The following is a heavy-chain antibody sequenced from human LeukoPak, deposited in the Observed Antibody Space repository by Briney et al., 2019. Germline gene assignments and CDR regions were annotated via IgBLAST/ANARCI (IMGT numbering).Heavy chain of an antibody. CDR1: GYTFTGYY. V-gene: IGHV1-2*02. Sequence: ASVTVSCKASGYTFTGYYMHWVRQAPGQGIEWMGWINPNSGGTNYAQKFQGRVTMTRDTSISTAYMELSRLRSDDTAVYYRARAYSGSYGNYWGQGTLVTVSS. J-gene: IGHJ4*02. CDR2: INPNSGGT. CDR3: ARAYSGSYGNY. D-gene: IGHD1-26*01.